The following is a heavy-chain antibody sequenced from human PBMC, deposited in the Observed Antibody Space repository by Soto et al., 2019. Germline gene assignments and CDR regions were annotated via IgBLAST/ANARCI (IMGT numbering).Heavy chain of an antibody. Sequence: SVKVSCKASGFTFTSSAVQWVRQARGQRLEWIGWIVVGSGNTNYAQKFQERVTITRDMSTSTAYMELRSLRSDDTAVYYCARDDKFMGRGGSYFPWFDPWGQGTLVTVTS. J-gene: IGHJ5*02. CDR1: GFTFTSSA. V-gene: IGHV1-58*01. CDR2: IVVGSGNT. CDR3: ARDDKFMGRGGSYFPWFDP. D-gene: IGHD1-26*01.